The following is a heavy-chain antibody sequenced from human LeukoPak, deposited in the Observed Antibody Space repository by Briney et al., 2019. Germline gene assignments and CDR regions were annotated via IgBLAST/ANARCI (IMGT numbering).Heavy chain of an antibody. V-gene: IGHV3-30*02. Sequence: PVGSLRLSCAASGFTFSSYGMHWVRQAPGKGLEWVAFIRYDGSNKYYADSVKGRFTISRDNSKNTLYLQMNSLRAEDTAVYYCAKDAMTTVTTGLYWHFDLWGRGTLVTVSS. CDR3: AKDAMTTVTTGLYWHFDL. J-gene: IGHJ2*01. CDR1: GFTFSSYG. CDR2: IRYDGSNK. D-gene: IGHD4-17*01.